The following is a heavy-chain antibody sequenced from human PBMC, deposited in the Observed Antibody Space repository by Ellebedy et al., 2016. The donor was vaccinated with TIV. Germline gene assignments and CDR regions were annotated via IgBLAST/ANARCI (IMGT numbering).Heavy chain of an antibody. CDR2: ISSSSSYI. D-gene: IGHD3/OR15-3a*01. CDR1: GFTFSSYS. Sequence: GESLKISCAASGFTFSSYSMNWVRQAPGKGLEWVSSISSSSSYIYYADSVKGRFTISRDNAKNSLYLQMNGLRAEDTAVYYCAREAWTLDAFDIWGQGTMVTVSS. V-gene: IGHV3-21*01. CDR3: AREAWTLDAFDI. J-gene: IGHJ3*02.